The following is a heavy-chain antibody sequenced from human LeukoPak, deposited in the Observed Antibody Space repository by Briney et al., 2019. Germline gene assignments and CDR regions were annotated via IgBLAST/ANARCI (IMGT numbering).Heavy chain of an antibody. V-gene: IGHV4-38-2*02. Sequence: PSETLSLTCTVSGYSISSGYFWGWMRQPPGKGLEWIGSIYQSETAHYNPSLKSRVTISVDTSKNQFSLKLRSVMAADTAVYYCARGRETYYYGSGSYYYLNYYYYYYMDVWGKGTTVTVSS. D-gene: IGHD3-10*01. CDR2: IYQSETA. CDR3: ARGRETYYYGSGSYYYLNYYYYYYMDV. J-gene: IGHJ6*03. CDR1: GYSISSGYF.